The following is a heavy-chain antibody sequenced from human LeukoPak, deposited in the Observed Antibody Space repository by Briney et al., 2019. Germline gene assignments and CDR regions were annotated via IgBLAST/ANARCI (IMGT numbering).Heavy chain of an antibody. J-gene: IGHJ5*02. D-gene: IGHD2-2*01. CDR3: AVAIGYCSSTSCYLFDP. CDR2: IIPIFGTA. CDR1: GGTFSSYA. Sequence: SVKVSCKASGGTFSSYAISWVRQAPGQGLEWMGGIIPIFGTANYAQKFQGRVTITTDESTSTAYMELSSLRSEDTAVYYCAVAIGYCSSTSCYLFDPWGQGTLVTVSS. V-gene: IGHV1-69*05.